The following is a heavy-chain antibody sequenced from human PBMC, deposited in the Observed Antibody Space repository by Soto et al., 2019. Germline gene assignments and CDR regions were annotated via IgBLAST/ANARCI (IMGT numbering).Heavy chain of an antibody. Sequence: GGSLRLSCSASGFTFSSYAMHWVRQAPGKGLEYVSAISSNGGSTYYADSVKGRFTISRDNSKNTLYLQMSSLRAEDTAVYYCVKDTRRYCSSTSCPYYYGMDVWGQGTTVTVS. CDR1: GFTFSSYA. J-gene: IGHJ6*02. V-gene: IGHV3-64D*06. CDR3: VKDTRRYCSSTSCPYYYGMDV. CDR2: ISSNGGST. D-gene: IGHD2-2*01.